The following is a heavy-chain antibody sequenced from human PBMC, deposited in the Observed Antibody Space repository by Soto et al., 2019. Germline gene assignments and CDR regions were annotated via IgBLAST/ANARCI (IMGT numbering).Heavy chain of an antibody. CDR2: IIPIFGTA. CDR1: GGTFSSYA. V-gene: IGHV1-69*13. CDR3: VRCIAARPGYYYYGMDV. J-gene: IGHJ6*02. Sequence: ASVKVSCKASGGTFSSYAISWVRQAPGQGLEWMGGIIPIFGTANYAQKFQGRVTITADESTSTAYMEQSSLRSEDTAVYYCVRCIAARPGYYYYGMDVWGQGTTVTVSS. D-gene: IGHD6-6*01.